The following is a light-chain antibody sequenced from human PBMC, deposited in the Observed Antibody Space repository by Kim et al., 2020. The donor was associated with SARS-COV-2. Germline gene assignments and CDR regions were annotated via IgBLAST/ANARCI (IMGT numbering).Light chain of an antibody. CDR3: QQYDDSPMYT. Sequence: PDERATLSCRASQSVPRNYLAWYQHKPGQTPRLLIYGASSRATGIPDRFTGSGSGTDFTLTISRLEPEDFAVYYCQQYDDSPMYTFGQGTKLEI. J-gene: IGKJ2*01. V-gene: IGKV3-20*01. CDR2: GAS. CDR1: QSVPRNY.